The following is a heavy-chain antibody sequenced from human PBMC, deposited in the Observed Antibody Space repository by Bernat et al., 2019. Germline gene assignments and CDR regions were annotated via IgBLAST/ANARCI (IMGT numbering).Heavy chain of an antibody. CDR1: GFTFSSYS. Sequence: EVQLVESGGGLVKPGGSLRLSCAASGFTFSSYSMTWVRQAPGKGLAWVSSIISSSSYIYYADSVKGRFTISRDNAKNSLYLQMNSLRAEDTAVYYCATPWRATYYYGSSGYYGWDAFDTWGQGTMVTVSS. CDR2: IISSSSYI. V-gene: IGHV3-21*01. CDR3: ATPWRATYYYGSSGYYGWDAFDT. J-gene: IGHJ3*02. D-gene: IGHD3-22*01.